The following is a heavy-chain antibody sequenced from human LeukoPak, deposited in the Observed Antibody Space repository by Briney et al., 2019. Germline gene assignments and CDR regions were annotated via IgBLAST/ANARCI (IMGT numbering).Heavy chain of an antibody. J-gene: IGHJ5*02. CDR3: AIKRDSNWFDP. V-gene: IGHV3-23*01. CDR2: ISGSGGST. CDR1: GFAFSIYA. Sequence: QTGGSLRLSCAASGFAFSIYAMSWVRQAPGKGLEWVSGISGSGGSTYYADSVKGRFTISRDNSKNTLYLQMSSLRAEDTAVYYCAIKRDSNWFDPWGQGTRVTVSS.